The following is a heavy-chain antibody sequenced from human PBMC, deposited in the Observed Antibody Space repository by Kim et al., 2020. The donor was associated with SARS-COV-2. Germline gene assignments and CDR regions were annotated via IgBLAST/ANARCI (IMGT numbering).Heavy chain of an antibody. CDR3: ASQGGLAAVAH. CDR1: GASMSSYY. J-gene: IGHJ4*02. CDR2: IYSAGSI. V-gene: IGHV4-4*07. D-gene: IGHD6-13*01. Sequence: SETLSLTCSVSGASMSSYYWTWIRQPAGKGLEWIGRIYSAGSIQYSPSLKSRVSMSVDTSKNQFFLNLTSVTAADSAVYYCASQGGLAAVAHWSQGTLVTVS.